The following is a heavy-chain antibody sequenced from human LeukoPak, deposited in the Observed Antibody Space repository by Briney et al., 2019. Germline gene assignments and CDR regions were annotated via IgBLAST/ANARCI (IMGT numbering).Heavy chain of an antibody. Sequence: GGSLRLSCAASGFTFSSYGMHWVRQAPGKGLEWVAVISYDGSNKYYADSVKGRFTISRDNAKNSLYLQMNSLRAEDTALYYCAKDRGSYTAMVYYFDYWGQGTLVTVSS. J-gene: IGHJ4*02. CDR3: AKDRGSYTAMVYYFDY. CDR2: ISYDGSNK. CDR1: GFTFSSYG. V-gene: IGHV3-30*18. D-gene: IGHD5-18*01.